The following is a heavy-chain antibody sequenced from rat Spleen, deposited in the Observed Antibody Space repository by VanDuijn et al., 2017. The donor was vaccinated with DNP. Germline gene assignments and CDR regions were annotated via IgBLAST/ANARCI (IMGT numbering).Heavy chain of an antibody. Sequence: EVQLVESGGDLVQPGRSLKLSCVASGFTFSYYWMAWIRQVPGKGLEWVASISRSGGSTYYGDSVKGRFTISRNNVNSILYLQMDSLRSEDTATYYCTTLNYYASLSGYFDYWGQGVMVTVSS. CDR1: GFTFSYYW. CDR3: TTLNYYASLSGYFDY. V-gene: IGHV5-31*01. J-gene: IGHJ2*01. CDR2: ISRSGGST. D-gene: IGHD1-12*01.